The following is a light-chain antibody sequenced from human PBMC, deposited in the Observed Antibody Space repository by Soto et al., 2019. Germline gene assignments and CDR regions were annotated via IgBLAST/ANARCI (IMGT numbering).Light chain of an antibody. J-gene: IGLJ1*01. CDR3: CSFTSSNTQV. V-gene: IGLV2-23*02. CDR2: EVN. Sequence: QSALTQPASVSGSPGQSITISCTGTSSDFGNYNLVSWYQQHPGKVPKLILFEVNKRPSGVSGRFSGSKSGNTASLTISGLQAEDDADYYCCSFTSSNTQVFGTGTKVTVL. CDR1: SSDFGNYNL.